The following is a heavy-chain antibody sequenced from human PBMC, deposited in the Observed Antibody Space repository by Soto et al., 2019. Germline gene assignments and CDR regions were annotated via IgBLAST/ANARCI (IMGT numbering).Heavy chain of an antibody. CDR1: GGSFSGYY. D-gene: IGHD2-2*01. CDR3: ARDYCSSTSCYARYYYDMDV. CDR2: INHSGST. Sequence: PSETLSLTCAVYGGSFSGYYWSWIRQPPGKGLEWIGEINHSGSTNYNPSLKSRVTISVDTSKNQFSLKLSSVTAADTAVYYCARDYCSSTSCYARYYYDMDVWGKGTTVTVSS. J-gene: IGHJ6*03. V-gene: IGHV4-34*01.